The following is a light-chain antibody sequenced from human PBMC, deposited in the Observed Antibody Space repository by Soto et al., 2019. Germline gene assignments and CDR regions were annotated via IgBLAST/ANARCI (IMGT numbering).Light chain of an antibody. Sequence: IVLTQSPGTLSLSPWERATLSCRASQSVSSSYLAWYQQKPGQAPRLLIYGASSRATGIPDRFTGSGSGTEFILTISSLQSEDFAVYYCQQYNSWPPITFGQGTRLEIK. CDR2: GAS. J-gene: IGKJ5*01. CDR1: QSVSSSY. CDR3: QQYNSWPPIT. V-gene: IGKV3-20*01.